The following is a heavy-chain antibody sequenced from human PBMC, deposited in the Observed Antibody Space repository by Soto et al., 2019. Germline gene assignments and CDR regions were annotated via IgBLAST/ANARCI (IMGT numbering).Heavy chain of an antibody. V-gene: IGHV4-31*03. J-gene: IGHJ4*02. CDR1: GGSISSGGYF. D-gene: IGHD1-20*01. CDR2: IYYSGRT. CDR3: ARFAREEKPKVGSWYYFDY. Sequence: QVQLQESGPGLVKPSQTLSLTCTVSGGSISSGGYFWSWVRQHPGKGPEWIGNIYYSGRTYYNPSLKSRVTISVGTSKNQFSLELSFVTAADTAVYYCARFAREEKPKVGSWYYFDYLGQGTRGTVSS.